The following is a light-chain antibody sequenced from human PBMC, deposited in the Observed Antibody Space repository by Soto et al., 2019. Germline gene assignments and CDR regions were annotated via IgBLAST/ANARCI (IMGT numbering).Light chain of an antibody. J-gene: IGLJ1*01. V-gene: IGLV2-11*01. CDR3: CSYAGSYTYV. Sequence: QSALTQPRSVSGSPGQSVTISCTGTSSDVGGYNYVSWYQQHPGKAPKLMIYDVSKRPSGVPDRFSGSKSVNTASLTISGLQAEDEADYYCCSYAGSYTYVVGTGTKLTVL. CDR1: SSDVGGYNY. CDR2: DVS.